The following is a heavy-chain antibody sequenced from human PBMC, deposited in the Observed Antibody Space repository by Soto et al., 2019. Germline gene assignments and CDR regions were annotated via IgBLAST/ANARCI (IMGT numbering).Heavy chain of an antibody. CDR2: IIPILGIA. Sequence: QVQLVQSGAEVKKPGSSVKVSCKASGGTFSSYTISWVRQAPGQGLEWMGRIIPILGIANYAQKFLGRVTITADKSTGTAYMELSSLRSEDTAVYYCNIAFAGRDAFDIWGQGTMVTVSS. J-gene: IGHJ3*02. V-gene: IGHV1-69*02. CDR3: NIAFAGRDAFDI. CDR1: GGTFSSYT. D-gene: IGHD6-19*01.